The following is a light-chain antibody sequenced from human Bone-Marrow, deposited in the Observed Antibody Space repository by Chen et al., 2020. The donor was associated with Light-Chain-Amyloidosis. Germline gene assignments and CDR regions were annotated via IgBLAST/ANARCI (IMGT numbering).Light chain of an antibody. V-gene: IGKV3-20*01. J-gene: IGKJ1*01. CDR2: GAS. CDR1: QTVTSSY. CDR3: QLSDSSPFTWT. Sequence: EIVLTQSPATPSLSPGERATLSCRASQTVTSSYLAWYQLKPGQAPRLLISGASTRAAGIPDKCIGGGSGTDCTLTITRLEPEYFAVYYCQLSDSSPFTWTFGQGTTVEIE.